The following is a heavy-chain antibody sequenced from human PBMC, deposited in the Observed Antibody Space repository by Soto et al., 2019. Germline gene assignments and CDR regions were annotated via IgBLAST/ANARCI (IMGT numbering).Heavy chain of an antibody. CDR2: INAGNGNT. Sequence: ASVKVSCKASGYTFTSYAMHWVRQAPGQGLEWMGWINAGNGNTKYSQKFQGRVTITRDTSASAAYMELSSLRSEDTAVYYCARCRAPYYYYGMDVWGQGTTVTVSS. D-gene: IGHD2-15*01. CDR3: ARCRAPYYYYGMDV. V-gene: IGHV1-3*01. J-gene: IGHJ6*02. CDR1: GYTFTSYA.